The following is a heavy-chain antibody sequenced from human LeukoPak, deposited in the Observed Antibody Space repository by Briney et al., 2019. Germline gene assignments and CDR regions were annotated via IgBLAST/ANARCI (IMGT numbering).Heavy chain of an antibody. CDR3: ARGGLENGYHSNDGFDI. CDR1: GGSISGYY. J-gene: IGHJ3*02. D-gene: IGHD3-22*01. V-gene: IGHV4-59*01. CDR2: IYYSGST. Sequence: SETLSLTCTMSGGSISGYYWSWIRQPPGKGLEWIGYIYYSGSTKYNTSLKSRVTISVDTSKNHFSLKLSSVTAADTAVYYCARGGLENGYHSNDGFDIWGQGTMVTVSS.